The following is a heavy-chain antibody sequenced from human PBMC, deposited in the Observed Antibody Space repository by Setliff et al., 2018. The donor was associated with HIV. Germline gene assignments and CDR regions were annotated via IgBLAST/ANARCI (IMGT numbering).Heavy chain of an antibody. CDR1: GFTVIDYA. CDR2: ISGSGGST. D-gene: IGHD2-21*02. Sequence: GGSLRLSCEASGFTVIDYALNWVRQAPGKGLEWVSVISGSGGSTYYADSVKGRFTISRDNAKNTLFLQMNSLRAEDTAVYYCASSNVVVVTASVSDAFDIWGQGTMVTVSS. V-gene: IGHV3-23*01. J-gene: IGHJ3*02. CDR3: ASSNVVVVTASVSDAFDI.